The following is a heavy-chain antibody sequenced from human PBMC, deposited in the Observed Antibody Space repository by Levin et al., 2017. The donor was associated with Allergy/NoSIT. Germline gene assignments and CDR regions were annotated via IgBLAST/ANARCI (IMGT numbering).Heavy chain of an antibody. CDR1: GFTFSSYA. Sequence: PGGSLRLSCAASGFTFSSYAMSWVRQAPGKGLEWVSAISGSGGSTYYADSVKGRFTISRDNSKNTLYLQMNSLRAEDTAVYYCAKDPSYDSSGYYDYWGQGTLVTVSS. V-gene: IGHV3-23*01. CDR3: AKDPSYDSSGYYDY. D-gene: IGHD3-22*01. CDR2: ISGSGGST. J-gene: IGHJ4*02.